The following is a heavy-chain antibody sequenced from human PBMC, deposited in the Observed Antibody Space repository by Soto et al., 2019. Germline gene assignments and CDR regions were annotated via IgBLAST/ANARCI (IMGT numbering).Heavy chain of an antibody. CDR3: ARGEYDYDSSGYYYRGHFDY. CDR2: IYYSGST. CDR1: GGSISSGGYY. V-gene: IGHV4-31*03. D-gene: IGHD3-22*01. Sequence: QVQLQESGPGLVKPSQTLSLTCTVSGGSISSGGYYWSWIRQHPGKGLEWIGYIYYSGSTYYNPSLKSRVTISVDTSKNQFSLKLSSVTAADTAVYYCARGEYDYDSSGYYYRGHFDYWGQGTLVTVSS. J-gene: IGHJ4*02.